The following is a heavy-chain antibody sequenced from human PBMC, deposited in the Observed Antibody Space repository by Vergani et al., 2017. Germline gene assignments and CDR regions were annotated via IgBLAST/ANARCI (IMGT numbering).Heavy chain of an antibody. D-gene: IGHD3-3*01. CDR2: ISSRSSYI. V-gene: IGHV3-21*01. CDR1: GFTFSSYS. J-gene: IGHJ4*02. CDR3: ARGNYDFWSGYYPDY. Sequence: EVQLVESGGGLVKPGGSLRLSCAASGFTFSSYSMNWVRQAPGKGLEWVSSISSRSSYIYYADSVKGRFTISRDNAKNSLYLQMNSLRAEDTAVYYCARGNYDFWSGYYPDYWGQGPLVTVSS.